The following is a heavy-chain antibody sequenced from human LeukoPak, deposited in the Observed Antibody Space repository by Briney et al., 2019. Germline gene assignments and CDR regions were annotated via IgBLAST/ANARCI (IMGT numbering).Heavy chain of an antibody. CDR1: GFTFSSYA. CDR3: AKVPGYSYSYYFDY. D-gene: IGHD5-18*01. CDR2: ISGSGSST. J-gene: IGHJ4*02. Sequence: GGSLRLSCAASGFTFSSYAMTWVRQAPGKGLEWVSGISGSGSSTYYADSVKGRFTISRDNSKNTLDLQMDSLRAEDTAVYYCAKVPGYSYSYYFDYWGQGTLGTVSS. V-gene: IGHV3-23*01.